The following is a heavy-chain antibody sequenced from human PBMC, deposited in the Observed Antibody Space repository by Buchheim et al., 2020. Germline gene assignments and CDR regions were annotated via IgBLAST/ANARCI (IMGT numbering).Heavy chain of an antibody. CDR3: ARLHSGWSSGY. CDR1: GDSISSYY. J-gene: IGHJ4*02. V-gene: IGHV4-59*08. Sequence: QVQLQESGPGLVKSSETLSLTCTVPGDSISSYYWSWIRQPPGKGLEWIGYIYYSGSTNYNPSLKSRVTISIDTSKNQFSLKLSSVTAADTAVYYCARLHSGWSSGYWGQGTL. CDR2: IYYSGST. D-gene: IGHD6-19*01.